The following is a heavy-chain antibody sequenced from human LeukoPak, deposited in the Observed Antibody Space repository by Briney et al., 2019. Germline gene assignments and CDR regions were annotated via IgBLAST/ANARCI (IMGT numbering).Heavy chain of an antibody. CDR3: AREVTGTCAFDI. V-gene: IGHV6-1*01. D-gene: IGHD1-7*01. J-gene: IGHJ3*02. CDR1: GDSVSSNSAA. Sequence: SQTLSLTCAISGDSVSSNSAAWNWIRQSPSRGLEWLGRTYYRSKWYNEYAVSVKSRITINPDTSKHQFSLQLSSVTPEDTAVYYCAREVTGTCAFDIWGQGTMVTVPS. CDR2: TYYRSKWYN.